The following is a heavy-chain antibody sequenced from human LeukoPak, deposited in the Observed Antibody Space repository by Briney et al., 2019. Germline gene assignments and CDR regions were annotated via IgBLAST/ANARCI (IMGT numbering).Heavy chain of an antibody. V-gene: IGHV4-34*01. CDR1: GGSFSGYY. CDR2: INHSGST. Sequence: SETLSLTCAVYGGSFSGYYWSWIRQPPGKGLEWIGEINHSGSTNYNPSLKSRVTISVDTSKNQFSLKLSSVTAADTAVYYCARRRVGYYGSGSPFDYWGQGTLVTVSS. D-gene: IGHD3-10*01. CDR3: ARRRVGYYGSGSPFDY. J-gene: IGHJ4*02.